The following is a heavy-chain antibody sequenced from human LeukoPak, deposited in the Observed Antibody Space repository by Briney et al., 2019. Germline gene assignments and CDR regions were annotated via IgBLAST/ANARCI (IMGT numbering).Heavy chain of an antibody. Sequence: PSETLSLTCTVSGGSISSYYWSWIRQPPGKGLEWIGYIYYSGSTNYNPSLKSRVTISVDTSKNQFSLKLSSVTAADTAVYYCARHAGYDFWSGSSGGFDYWGQGTLVTVSS. V-gene: IGHV4-59*08. J-gene: IGHJ4*02. CDR2: IYYSGST. D-gene: IGHD3-3*01. CDR3: ARHAGYDFWSGSSGGFDY. CDR1: GGSISSYY.